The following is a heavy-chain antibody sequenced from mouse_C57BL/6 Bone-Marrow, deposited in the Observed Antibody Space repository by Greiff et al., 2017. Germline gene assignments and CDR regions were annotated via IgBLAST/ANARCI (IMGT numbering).Heavy chain of an antibody. J-gene: IGHJ2*01. CDR3: AGFLIYYDYDESFDY. CDR1: GYTFTSYW. D-gene: IGHD2-4*01. Sequence: QVQLQQPGTELVKPGASVKLSCKASGYTFTSYWMHWVKQRPGQGLEWIGNINPSNGGTNYNEKFKGKATLTVDKSSSTAYMQLSSLTSEDSAVYYCAGFLIYYDYDESFDYWGQGTTLTVSS. CDR2: INPSNGGT. V-gene: IGHV1-53*01.